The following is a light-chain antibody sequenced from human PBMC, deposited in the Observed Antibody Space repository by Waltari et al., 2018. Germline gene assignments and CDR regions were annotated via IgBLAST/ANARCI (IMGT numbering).Light chain of an antibody. CDR3: HVWDANTVM. J-gene: IGLJ3*02. V-gene: IGLV3-21*02. Sequence: SSVLTQAPSVSVAPGQTATVTCGGDNIGSRSVHWYQQKPGRAPVLVVYLDSDRPSGIPERFSGSKSGNAATLTISWVEAGDEADYYCHVWDANTVMFGGGTKLTVL. CDR1: NIGSRS. CDR2: LDS.